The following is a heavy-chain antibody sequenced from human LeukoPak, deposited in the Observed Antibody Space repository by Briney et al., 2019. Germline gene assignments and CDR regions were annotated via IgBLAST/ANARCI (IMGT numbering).Heavy chain of an antibody. V-gene: IGHV3-23*01. D-gene: IGHD6-19*01. CDR3: AREYSSGWYLGY. Sequence: ETLSLTCTVSGGSISSYYWSWIRQPPGKGLEWVSAISGSGGSTYYADSVKGRFTISRDNSKNTLYLQMNSLRAEDTAVYYCAREYSSGWYLGYWGQGTLVTVSS. CDR1: GGSISSYY. CDR2: ISGSGGST. J-gene: IGHJ4*02.